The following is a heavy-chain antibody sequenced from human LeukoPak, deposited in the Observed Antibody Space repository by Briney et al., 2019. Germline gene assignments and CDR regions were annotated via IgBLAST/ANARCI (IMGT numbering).Heavy chain of an antibody. J-gene: IGHJ4*02. CDR2: VDPEDGET. Sequence: ASVKISCKASGYTFTDYYMHWVQQAPGKGLEWMGCVDPEDGETIYAEKFQGRVTITADTSTDTAYMELSSLRSEDTAVYYCATVRSVAGIIDYWGQGTLVTVSS. D-gene: IGHD6-19*01. CDR3: ATVRSVAGIIDY. V-gene: IGHV1-69-2*01. CDR1: GYTFTDYY.